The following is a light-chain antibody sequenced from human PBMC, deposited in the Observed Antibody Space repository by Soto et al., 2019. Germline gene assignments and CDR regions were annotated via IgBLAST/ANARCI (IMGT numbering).Light chain of an antibody. J-gene: IGLJ1*01. CDR3: CSYAGSSPLYV. Sequence: QSALTQPASVSGSPGQSITISCSGTSGDIGSYKLVSWYQQQAGKAPQLIIYEATKRPSGVSDRFSGSKSGNTASLTISGLQAEDEADYYCCSYAGSSPLYVFGTGTKLTVL. V-gene: IGLV2-23*01. CDR1: SGDIGSYKL. CDR2: EAT.